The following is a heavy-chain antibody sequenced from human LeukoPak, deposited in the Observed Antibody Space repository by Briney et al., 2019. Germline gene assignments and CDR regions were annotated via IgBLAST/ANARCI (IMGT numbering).Heavy chain of an antibody. CDR1: GYRFIDYY. CDR2: INPDSAGT. D-gene: IGHD1-26*01. CDR3: ASHCGNYPHYYYYGMDV. J-gene: IGHJ6*02. V-gene: IGHV1-2*02. Sequence: ASVKVSCKASGYRFIDYYMHWVRQAPGQGLEWMGWINPDSAGTNYAQKFQGRVTMTSDTSIGTAYMELTRLRSDDTAVYYCASHCGNYPHYYYYGMDVWGQGTTVTVSS.